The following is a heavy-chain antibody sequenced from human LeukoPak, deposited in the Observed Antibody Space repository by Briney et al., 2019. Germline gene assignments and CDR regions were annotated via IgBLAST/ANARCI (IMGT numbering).Heavy chain of an antibody. Sequence: SETLSLTCTVTGASISSHYWCWIRQTPGTGLEWIGDIYDRGSTTYNPSLKSRVSISVDTSRNQLSLNLRSVTAADTAVYYCAKIEVGRFDPWGQGTLVTVSS. CDR3: AKIEVGRFDP. J-gene: IGHJ5*02. V-gene: IGHV4-59*11. D-gene: IGHD1-26*01. CDR1: GASISSHY. CDR2: IYDRGST.